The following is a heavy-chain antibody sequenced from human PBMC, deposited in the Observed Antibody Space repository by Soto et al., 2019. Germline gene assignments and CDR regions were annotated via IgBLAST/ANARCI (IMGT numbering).Heavy chain of an antibody. CDR1: GYTFSDYA. Sequence: ASVKVSCKASGYTFSDYAISWVRQAPGQGLEWMGWISASTRNTDQAQNFQGRVILTLDTSTNTAYMEQRSLRSDDTAVYYCVRCYCSVGSCYACWHFDLWGR. V-gene: IGHV1-18*01. CDR2: ISASTRNT. D-gene: IGHD2-15*01. J-gene: IGHJ2*01. CDR3: VRCYCSVGSCYACWHFDL.